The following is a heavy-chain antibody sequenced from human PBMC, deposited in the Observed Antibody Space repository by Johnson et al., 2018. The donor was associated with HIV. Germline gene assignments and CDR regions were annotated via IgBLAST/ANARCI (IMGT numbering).Heavy chain of an antibody. CDR3: VRDQIESITGKEAGAFDI. J-gene: IGHJ3*02. V-gene: IGHV3-64*01. CDR1: GFTFRSYA. CDR2: ISSNGGRT. Sequence: VQSVESGGGLVQPGGSLRLSSAASGFTFRSYAMHWVRQAPGKGLEYVSAISSNGGRTSYANSVKGRFTISRDNSKNTLSLQMGSLRAEDMAVYYCVRDQIESITGKEAGAFDIWGLGTMVTVSS. D-gene: IGHD1-20*01.